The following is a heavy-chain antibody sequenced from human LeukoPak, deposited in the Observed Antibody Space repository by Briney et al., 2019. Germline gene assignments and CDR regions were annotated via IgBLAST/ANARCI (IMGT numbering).Heavy chain of an antibody. CDR2: ISSSSSTI. CDR3: ARDRLRFLEWTKGSPLDY. CDR1: GFTFSSYS. J-gene: IGHJ4*02. D-gene: IGHD3-3*01. Sequence: GGSLRLSCAASGFTFSSYSMNWVRQAPGKGLEWVSYISSSSSTIYYADSVKGRFTISRDNAKNSLYLQMNSLRAEDTAVYYCARDRLRFLEWTKGSPLDYWGQGTLVTVSS. V-gene: IGHV3-48*01.